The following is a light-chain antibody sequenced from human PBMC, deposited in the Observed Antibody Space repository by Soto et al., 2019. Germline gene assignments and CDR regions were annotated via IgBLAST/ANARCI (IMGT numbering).Light chain of an antibody. CDR2: DAS. Sequence: EIVLTQSPATLSLSPGERATLSLRAIQGVSSSLAWYQKKPGQAPRLLIYDASNRSTGTPARFSGSGSGTDFTLTISSLEPEDFAVYYCQQRSNWPPVYTFGQGTKLEIK. V-gene: IGKV3-11*01. CDR3: QQRSNWPPVYT. CDR1: QGVSSS. J-gene: IGKJ2*01.